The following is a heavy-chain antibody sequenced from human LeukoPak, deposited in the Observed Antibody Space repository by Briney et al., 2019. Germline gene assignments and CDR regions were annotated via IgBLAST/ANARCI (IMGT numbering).Heavy chain of an antibody. CDR1: GFTFSDHY. Sequence: GGSLRLSCSASGFTFSDHYMDWVRQAPGKGLEWVGRIRNKPDSYTTIYAASVKGRFTISRDDSKNSLYLQMNSLQTEDTAVYFCTKTAVTPVAQQLDYWGQGAQVTVSS. V-gene: IGHV3-72*01. CDR3: TKTAVTPVAQQLDY. J-gene: IGHJ4*02. D-gene: IGHD4-11*01. CDR2: IRNKPDSYTT.